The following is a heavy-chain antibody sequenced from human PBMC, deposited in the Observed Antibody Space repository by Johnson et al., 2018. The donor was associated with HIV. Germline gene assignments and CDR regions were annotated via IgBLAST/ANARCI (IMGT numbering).Heavy chain of an antibody. CDR2: IGIAGHT. CDR1: GFKFSSYD. CDR3: ARIGGSYLVLWAFDI. J-gene: IGHJ3*02. Sequence: QVQLVESGGGVVQPGRSLRLSCVASGFKFSSYDMDWVRQATGKGLEWVSVIGIAGHTYYADSVKDRVTISRDNSKNTLYMQMNSLKPEDTALYYCARIGGSYLVLWAFDIWGQGTMVTVSS. V-gene: IGHV3-NL1*01. D-gene: IGHD1-26*01.